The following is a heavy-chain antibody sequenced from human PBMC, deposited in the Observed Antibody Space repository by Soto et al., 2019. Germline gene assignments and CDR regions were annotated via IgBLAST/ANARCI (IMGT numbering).Heavy chain of an antibody. D-gene: IGHD4-17*01. CDR2: IYYSGST. V-gene: IGHV4-31*03. CDR3: ARGGGDYGDYTIDY. Sequence: SETLSLTCTVSGGSISSGGYYWSWIRQHPGKGLEWIGYIYYSGSTYYNPSLKSRVTISVDTSKNQFSLKLSSVTAADTAVYYCARGGGDYGDYTIDYWGQGTLVTVSS. J-gene: IGHJ4*02. CDR1: GGSISSGGYY.